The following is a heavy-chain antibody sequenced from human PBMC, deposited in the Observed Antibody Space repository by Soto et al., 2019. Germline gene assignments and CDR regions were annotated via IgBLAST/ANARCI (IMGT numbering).Heavy chain of an antibody. J-gene: IGHJ5*02. CDR1: GFTFDDFA. CDR3: AKDISLGELSAHDH. Sequence: GGSLRLSCVASGFTFDDFAMHWVRQAPGKGLEWVSGMSWNRGSIVYADSVKGRFTISRDNAKNSLYLQMNSLRPEDTALYYCAKDISLGELSAHDHWGQGTLVTVSS. D-gene: IGHD3-16*02. CDR2: MSWNRGSI. V-gene: IGHV3-9*01.